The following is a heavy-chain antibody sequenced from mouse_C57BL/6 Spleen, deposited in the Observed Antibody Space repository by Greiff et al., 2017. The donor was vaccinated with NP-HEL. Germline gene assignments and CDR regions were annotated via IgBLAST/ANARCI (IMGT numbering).Heavy chain of an antibody. Sequence: EVKVVESGGGLVKPGGSLKLSCAASGFTFSSYAMSWVRQTPEKRLEWVATISDGGSYTYYPDNVKGRFTISRDNAKNNLYLQMSHLKSEDTAMYYCARDRGNYDYDAMDYWGQGTSVTVSS. CDR2: ISDGGSYT. CDR1: GFTFSSYA. V-gene: IGHV5-4*01. D-gene: IGHD1-1*02. J-gene: IGHJ4*01. CDR3: ARDRGNYDYDAMDY.